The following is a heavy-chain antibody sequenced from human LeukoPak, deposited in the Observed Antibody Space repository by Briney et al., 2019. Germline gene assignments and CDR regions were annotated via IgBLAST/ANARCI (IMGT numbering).Heavy chain of an antibody. J-gene: IGHJ2*01. D-gene: IGHD4-23*01. CDR1: GFTFSSYG. Sequence: GRSLRLSCAASGFTFSSYGMHWVRQAPGKGLEWVAVISYGGSNKYYADSVKGRFTISRDNSKNTLYLQMNSLRAEDTAVYYCAKFGPLDFDYGGIWYFDLWGRGTLVTVSS. CDR3: AKFGPLDFDYGGIWYFDL. V-gene: IGHV3-30*18. CDR2: ISYGGSNK.